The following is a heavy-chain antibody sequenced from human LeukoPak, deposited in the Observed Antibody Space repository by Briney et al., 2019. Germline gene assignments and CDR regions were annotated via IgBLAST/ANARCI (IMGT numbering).Heavy chain of an antibody. CDR1: GYSISSGYY. CDR2: IYHSGST. CDR3: ATRYTYYYGSRPFDP. D-gene: IGHD3-10*01. V-gene: IGHV4-38-2*02. J-gene: IGHJ5*02. Sequence: SETLSLTCTVSGYSISSGYYWGWIRQPPGKGLEWIGSIYHSGSTYYNPSLKSRVTISVDTSKNQFSLKLSSVTAADTAVYYCATRYTYYYGSRPFDPWGQGTLVTVSS.